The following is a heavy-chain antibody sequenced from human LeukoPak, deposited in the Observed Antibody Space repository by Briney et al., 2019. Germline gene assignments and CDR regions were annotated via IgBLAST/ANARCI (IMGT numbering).Heavy chain of an antibody. CDR1: GGSFSGYY. D-gene: IGHD3-10*01. Sequence: SETLSLTCAVYGGSFSGYYWSWIRQPPGKGLEWIGEINHSGSTNYNLSLKSRVTISVDTSKNQFSLKLSSVTAADTAVYYCARGRNRFGGLKWGQGTLVTVSS. V-gene: IGHV4-34*01. CDR2: INHSGST. CDR3: ARGRNRFGGLK. J-gene: IGHJ4*02.